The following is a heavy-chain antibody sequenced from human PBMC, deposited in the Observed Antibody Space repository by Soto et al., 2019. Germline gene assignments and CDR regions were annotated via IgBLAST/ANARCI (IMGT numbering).Heavy chain of an antibody. CDR3: ARVHDKNGYHSYFDY. J-gene: IGHJ4*02. CDR2: IYYSGST. Sequence: SETLSLTCTVSGGSISSGDYYWSWIRQPPGKGLEWIGYIYYSGSTYYNPSLKSRVTISVDTSKNQFSLRLSSVTTADTAVYYRARVHDKNGYHSYFDYWGLGTLVTVSS. V-gene: IGHV4-30-4*02. D-gene: IGHD3-22*01. CDR1: GGSISSGDYY.